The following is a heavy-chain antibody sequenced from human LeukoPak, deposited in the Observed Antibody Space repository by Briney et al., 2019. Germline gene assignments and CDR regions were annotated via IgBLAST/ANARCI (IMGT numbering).Heavy chain of an antibody. CDR1: GDSVSSNSAA. CDR3: VRDLSWRFDY. J-gene: IGHJ4*02. V-gene: IGHV6-1*01. CDR2: TFYRSKWRN. Sequence: SQTLSLTCAISGDSVSSNSAAWNWIRQSPSRGLEWLGRTFYRSKWRNDYAVSVKSRITISPDTSKNQFSLQLNSVTPEDTSVYYCVRDLSWRFDYWGQGTLVTVSS. D-gene: IGHD2/OR15-2a*01.